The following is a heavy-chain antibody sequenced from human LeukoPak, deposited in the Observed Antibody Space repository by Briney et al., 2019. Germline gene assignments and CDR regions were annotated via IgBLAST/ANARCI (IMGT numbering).Heavy chain of an antibody. Sequence: GGSLRLSCAASGFTVSSNYMSWVRQAPGKGLEWVSSISSSGGTTFYADSVKGRFTISRDLFKKTVHLEMKAMRAEDTAVYYCAKDPRPYYDVPVGYRGQGTLVTVSP. CDR1: GFTVSSNY. D-gene: IGHD3-3*01. J-gene: IGHJ4*02. V-gene: IGHV3-23*01. CDR2: ISSSGGTT. CDR3: AKDPRPYYDVPVGY.